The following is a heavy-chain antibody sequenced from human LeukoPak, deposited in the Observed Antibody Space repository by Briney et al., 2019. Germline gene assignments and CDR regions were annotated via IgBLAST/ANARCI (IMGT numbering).Heavy chain of an antibody. CDR2: ISAYNGNT. V-gene: IGHV1-18*01. D-gene: IGHD3-3*01. CDR1: GYTFTSYG. J-gene: IGHJ4*02. Sequence: ASVKVSCKASGYTFTSYGIGWVRQAPGQGLEWMGWISAYNGNTNYAQKLQGRVTMTTDTSTSTAYMELRSLRSDDTAVYYCARDDFWSGYYRVLDYWGQGTLVTVSS. CDR3: ARDDFWSGYYRVLDY.